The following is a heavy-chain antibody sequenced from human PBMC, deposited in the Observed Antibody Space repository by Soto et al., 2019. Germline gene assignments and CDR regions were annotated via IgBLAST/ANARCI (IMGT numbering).Heavy chain of an antibody. D-gene: IGHD3-16*01. Sequence: QITLKESGPTLVKPTETLTLTCTFSGFSLSTIGVGVGWIRQPPGKALEWLVIIYWDDDKRYSPSLRSRVTITKDTSKNQVVLTLTNMDPVDTATYYCAHRRFGEQGSVFDYWGQGTLVTVSS. CDR1: GFSLSTIGVG. V-gene: IGHV2-5*02. J-gene: IGHJ4*02. CDR2: IYWDDDK. CDR3: AHRRFGEQGSVFDY.